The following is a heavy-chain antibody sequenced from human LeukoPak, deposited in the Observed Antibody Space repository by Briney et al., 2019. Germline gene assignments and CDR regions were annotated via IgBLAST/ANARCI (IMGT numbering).Heavy chain of an antibody. CDR1: GFTFSSYA. CDR2: MSSTGGST. J-gene: IGHJ4*02. V-gene: IGHV3-23*01. Sequence: GGSLRLSCAASGFTFSSYAMSWVRQAPGKGLEWVSSMSSTGGSTYYADSVKGRFTISRDNSKNTLYLQMNSLRAEDTAVYYCAKDTASYGYEQGFDYWGQGTLVTVSS. D-gene: IGHD5-18*01. CDR3: AKDTASYGYEQGFDY.